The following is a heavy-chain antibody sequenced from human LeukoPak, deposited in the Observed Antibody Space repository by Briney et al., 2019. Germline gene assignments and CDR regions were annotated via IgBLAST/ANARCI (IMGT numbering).Heavy chain of an antibody. CDR2: IYYSGST. V-gene: IGHV4-31*03. CDR1: GVSISSGGYY. J-gene: IGHJ4*02. Sequence: NSSQTLSLTCTVSGVSISSGGYYWSWIRQHPGKGLEWIGYIYYSGSTYYNPSLKSRVTISVDTSKNQFSLKLSSVTAADTAVYYCARIHRYCSGGACYVLDNWGQGTLVAVSS. D-gene: IGHD2-15*01. CDR3: ARIHRYCSGGACYVLDN.